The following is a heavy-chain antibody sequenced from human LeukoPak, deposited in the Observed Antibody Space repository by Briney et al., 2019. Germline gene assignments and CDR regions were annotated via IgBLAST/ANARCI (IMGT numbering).Heavy chain of an antibody. J-gene: IGHJ6*02. CDR2: LTSDGSKK. Sequence: GGSLRLSCAASGFTFSSYSMNWVRQAPGQGLEWVALLTSDGSKKYSADSVKGRFTISRDNSKNTLYLQMNSLRVEDTAVYYCAKGYDSTFYGLDVWGQGTTVTVSS. V-gene: IGHV3-30*18. CDR3: AKGYDSTFYGLDV. CDR1: GFTFSSYS. D-gene: IGHD3-22*01.